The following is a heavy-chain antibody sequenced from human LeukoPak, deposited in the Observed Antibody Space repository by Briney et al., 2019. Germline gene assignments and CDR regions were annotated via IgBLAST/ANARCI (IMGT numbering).Heavy chain of an antibody. D-gene: IGHD3-22*01. CDR2: INHSGST. Sequence: PSETLSLTCTVSGGSISSSSYYWSWIRQPPGKGLEWIGEINHSGSTNYNPSLKSRVTISVDTSKNQFSLKLSSVTAADTAVYYCARSDLGSSAIWGQGTMVTVSS. CDR1: GGSISSSSYY. V-gene: IGHV4-39*07. J-gene: IGHJ3*02. CDR3: ARSDLGSSAI.